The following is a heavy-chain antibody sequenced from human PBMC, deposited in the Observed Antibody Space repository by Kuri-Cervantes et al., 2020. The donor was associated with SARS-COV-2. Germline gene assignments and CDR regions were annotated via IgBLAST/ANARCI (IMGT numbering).Heavy chain of an antibody. V-gene: IGHV3-23*01. Sequence: GESLKISCAASGFTFSSYAMSWVRQAPGKGLEWVSAISGSGGSTYYADSVKGRFTISRDNSKNTLYLQMNSLRAEDTAVYYCAFSPNFVVVSPYAFDIWGQGTMVIVSS. CDR2: ISGSGGST. CDR3: AFSPNFVVVSPYAFDI. J-gene: IGHJ3*02. CDR1: GFTFSSYA. D-gene: IGHD2-2*01.